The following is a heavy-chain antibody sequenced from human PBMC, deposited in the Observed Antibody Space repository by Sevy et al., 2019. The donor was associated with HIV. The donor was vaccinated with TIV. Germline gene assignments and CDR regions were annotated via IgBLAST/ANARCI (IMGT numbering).Heavy chain of an antibody. Sequence: GGSLRLSCAASGFTFSNAWMSWVRQAPGKGLEWVGRMKSKTDGGTTDYAAPVKGRFTISTDESKNTLYLQMNSLKTEDTAVYYCTTDTGISDYDFWSSRDDTFDNWGQGTMVTVSS. J-gene: IGHJ3*02. CDR1: GFTFSNAW. V-gene: IGHV3-15*01. D-gene: IGHD3-3*01. CDR2: MKSKTDGGTT. CDR3: TTDTGISDYDFWSSRDDTFDN.